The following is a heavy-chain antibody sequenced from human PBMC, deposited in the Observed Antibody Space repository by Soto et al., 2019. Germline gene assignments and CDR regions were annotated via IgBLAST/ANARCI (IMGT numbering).Heavy chain of an antibody. CDR1: GGSIISGGYS. D-gene: IGHD3-22*01. Sequence: SETLSLTCAVSGGSIISGGYSWSWIRQPPGKGLEWIGYIYHSGSTYYNPSLKSRVTISVDRSKNQFSLKLSSVTAADTAVYYCARGRDSDSRNNAFDIWGQGTMVTVSS. CDR3: ARGRDSDSRNNAFDI. V-gene: IGHV4-30-2*01. J-gene: IGHJ3*02. CDR2: IYHSGST.